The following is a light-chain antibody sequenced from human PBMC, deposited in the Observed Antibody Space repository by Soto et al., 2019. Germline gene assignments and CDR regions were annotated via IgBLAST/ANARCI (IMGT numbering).Light chain of an antibody. V-gene: IGKV1-5*01. CDR2: DAS. J-gene: IGKJ1*01. CDR3: QQYTSYPWT. Sequence: DIHMTQSPSPLSATAGDRVTITCRASHSISSWLAWYQHKPGKAPKLLIYDASNLDSGVPSRFSGSGSGTEFTLTISSLQPDDFATYYCQQYTSYPWTFGQGTKVDIK. CDR1: HSISSW.